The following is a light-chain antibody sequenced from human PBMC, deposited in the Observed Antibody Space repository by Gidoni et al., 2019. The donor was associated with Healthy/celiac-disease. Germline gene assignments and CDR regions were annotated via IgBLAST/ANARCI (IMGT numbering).Light chain of an antibody. CDR3: NSRDSSGNHVV. CDR1: SLRSYY. J-gene: IGLJ2*01. CDR2: GKN. V-gene: IGLV3-19*01. Sequence: SSALTQAPAVSVALGQTVRSTCQGDSLRSYYASWYQQKPGQAPVLVIYGKNNRPSGIPDRFSGSSSGNTYSLTITGAQAEDEADYYCNSRDSSGNHVVFGGGTKLTVL.